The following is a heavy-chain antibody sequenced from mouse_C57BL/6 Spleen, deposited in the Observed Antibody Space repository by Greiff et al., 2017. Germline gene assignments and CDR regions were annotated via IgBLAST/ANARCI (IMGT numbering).Heavy chain of an antibody. V-gene: IGHV1-64*01. CDR2: IHPNRGST. D-gene: IGHD2-4*01. CDR3: ASLGDYDSSWFAY. CDR1: GYTFTSYW. J-gene: IGHJ3*01. Sequence: QVQLQQPGAELVKPGASVKLSCKASGYTFTSYWMHWVKQRPGQGLEWIGMIHPNRGSTNYNEKFKNKATLTVDNSSITAYMQLSSLTSEDSAVYYCASLGDYDSSWFAYWGQGTLVTVSA.